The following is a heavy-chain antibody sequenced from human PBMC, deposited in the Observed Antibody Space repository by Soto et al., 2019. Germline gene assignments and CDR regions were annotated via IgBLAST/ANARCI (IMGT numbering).Heavy chain of an antibody. Sequence: QVQLVQSGAEVKKPGASVKVSCKASGYTFTSYGISWVRQAPGQGLEWMGWISAYNGNTNYAQKLQGRVTMTTDTPTSTAARELRSLRSDETAVYYCARAWAAAGPFDYWGQGTLVTVS. V-gene: IGHV1-18*01. CDR3: ARAWAAAGPFDY. CDR1: GYTFTSYG. J-gene: IGHJ4*02. D-gene: IGHD6-13*01. CDR2: ISAYNGNT.